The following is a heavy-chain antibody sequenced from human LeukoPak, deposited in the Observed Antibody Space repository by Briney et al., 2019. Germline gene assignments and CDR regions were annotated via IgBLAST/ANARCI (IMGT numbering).Heavy chain of an antibody. Sequence: GSLRLSCAASGFTFSSYEMNWVRQAPGKGLEWIGSIYYSGSTYYNPSLKSRVTISVDTSKNQFSLKLRSVTAADTAVYYCARDRMGTVLVPIDYWGQGTLVTVSS. CDR3: ARDRMGTVLVPIDY. CDR2: IYYSGST. V-gene: IGHV4-39*07. D-gene: IGHD5-18*01. J-gene: IGHJ4*02. CDR1: GFTFSSYE.